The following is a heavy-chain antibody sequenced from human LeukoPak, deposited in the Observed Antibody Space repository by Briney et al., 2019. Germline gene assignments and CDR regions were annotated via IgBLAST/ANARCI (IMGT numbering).Heavy chain of an antibody. CDR3: AKDYCRDGNCPFPFLDS. CDR1: GFTFSSYA. V-gene: IGHV3-23*01. CDR2: ITGTGGR. Sequence: GGSLRLSCAASGFTFSSYAMSWVRQAPGKGLEWVSIITGTGGRYYGDSVKGRFILSRDNSKNTVYMQMSSLRAEDTATYYCAKDYCRDGNCPFPFLDSWGQGTLVTVSS. D-gene: IGHD2-15*01. J-gene: IGHJ4*02.